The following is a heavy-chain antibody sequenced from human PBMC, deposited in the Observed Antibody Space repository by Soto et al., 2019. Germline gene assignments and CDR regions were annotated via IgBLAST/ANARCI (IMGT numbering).Heavy chain of an antibody. CDR2: IYPGDSHT. CDR3: ARQGYCSTTACYTVDY. Sequence: ESLKISFKGAGDSFTSYWIGWVRQIPGKGLEWMGIIYPGDSHTRYSPSFQGQVTISADKSISTAYLQWSGLKASDTAMYYCARQGYCSTTACYTVDYWGQGTLVTVSS. J-gene: IGHJ4*02. D-gene: IGHD2-2*02. CDR1: GDSFTSYW. V-gene: IGHV5-51*01.